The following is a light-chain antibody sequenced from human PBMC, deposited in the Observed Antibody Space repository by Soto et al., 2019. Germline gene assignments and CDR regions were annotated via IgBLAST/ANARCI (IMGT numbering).Light chain of an antibody. V-gene: IGKV3-11*01. CDR2: DAS. J-gene: IGKJ4*01. CDR3: HQRSNWPLT. CDR1: QSVSSY. Sequence: EIVLTQSPATLSLSPGERATLSCRASQSVSSYLAWYQQKPGQAPRLLIYDASNSATGIPARFSGSGAGTDFTLTISSLEPEDFAVHYCHQRSNWPLTFGGGTKVEIK.